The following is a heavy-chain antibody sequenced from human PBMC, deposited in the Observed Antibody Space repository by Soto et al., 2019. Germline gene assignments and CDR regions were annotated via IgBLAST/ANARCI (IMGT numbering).Heavy chain of an antibody. CDR2: ISGSGGST. V-gene: IGHV3-23*01. CDR3: AKVRVVRYFDWLSYGMDV. Sequence: PGGLLRLSCAAFGFNFGGDAMSRVRKAPGKGLEWVSAISGSGGSTYYADSVKGRFTISRDNSKNTLYLQMNSLRAEDTAVYYCAKVRVVRYFDWLSYGMDVWGQGTTVTVSS. J-gene: IGHJ6*02. CDR1: GFNFGGDA. D-gene: IGHD3-9*01.